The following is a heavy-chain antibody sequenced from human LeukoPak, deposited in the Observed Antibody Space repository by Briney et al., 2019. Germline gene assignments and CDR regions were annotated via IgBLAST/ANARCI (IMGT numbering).Heavy chain of an antibody. CDR3: ARRGGGGSPLYNWFDP. J-gene: IGHJ5*02. D-gene: IGHD2-15*01. CDR2: IYPGDSDT. CDR1: GYSFTTYW. Sequence: GESLKISCKASGYSFTTYWIGWVRQMPGRGLEWMGIIYPGDSDTKYSPSFQGQVTISVDKSINTAYLQWSGLKASDTAMYYCARRGGGGSPLYNWFDPWGQGTLVTVSS. V-gene: IGHV5-51*01.